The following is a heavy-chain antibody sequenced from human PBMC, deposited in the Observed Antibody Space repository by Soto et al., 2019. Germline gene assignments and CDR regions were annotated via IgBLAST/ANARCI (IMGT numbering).Heavy chain of an antibody. CDR3: AREGGGDILTGYFKRAAYYYYGMDV. CDR1: GYPFTRYG. J-gene: IGHJ6*02. CDR2: ISAYNGNT. Sequence: ASVKVSCKASGYPFTRYGISWVRQAPGQGLEWMGWISAYNGNTNYAQKLQGRVTMTTETSTSTAFMELRSLRSDDTAVYYCAREGGGDILTGYFKRAAYYYYGMDVWG. D-gene: IGHD3-9*01. V-gene: IGHV1-18*01.